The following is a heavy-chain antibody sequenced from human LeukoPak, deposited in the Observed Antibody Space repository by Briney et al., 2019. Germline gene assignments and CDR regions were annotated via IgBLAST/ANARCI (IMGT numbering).Heavy chain of an antibody. CDR3: AHYGDTTGGHYSYMDV. D-gene: IGHD4-17*01. V-gene: IGHV4-59*08. CDR1: GGSISIYY. J-gene: IGHJ6*03. CDR2: IYYSGST. Sequence: AETLSLTCTVSGGSISIYYCSWIRQPPGKWLECIVYIYYSGSTNYNPSRKSRVTISVNTSKKHFVLKLTSLTAADTGVYYCAHYGDTTGGHYSYMDVWGKGTPVTVSS.